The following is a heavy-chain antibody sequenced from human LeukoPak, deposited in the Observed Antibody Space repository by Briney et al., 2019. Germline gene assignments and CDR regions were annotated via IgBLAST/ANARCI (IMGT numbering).Heavy chain of an antibody. Sequence: GASVKVSCKASGYTFTGYYMHWVRQAPGQGLEWMGWINPNSGGTNYAQKFQGWATMTRDTSISTAYMELSRLRSDDTAVYYCARDKRRSDYYGSGSYYPDAFDIWGQGTMVTVSS. CDR1: GYTFTGYY. J-gene: IGHJ3*02. V-gene: IGHV1-2*04. D-gene: IGHD3-10*01. CDR2: INPNSGGT. CDR3: ARDKRRSDYYGSGSYYPDAFDI.